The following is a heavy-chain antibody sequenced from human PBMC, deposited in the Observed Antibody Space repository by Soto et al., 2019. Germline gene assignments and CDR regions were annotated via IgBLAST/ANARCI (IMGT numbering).Heavy chain of an antibody. J-gene: IGHJ2*01. V-gene: IGHV1-69*01. CDR2: IIPIFGTA. D-gene: IGHD3-22*01. CDR3: ARDYYDSSGYCYPTGWYFDL. Sequence: QVQLVQSGAEVKKPGSSVKVSCKASGGTFSSYAISWVRQAPGQGLEWMGGIIPIFGTANYAQKFQGRVTITADESTSTVYMELSSLRSEDTAVYYCARDYYDSSGYCYPTGWYFDLWGRGTLVTVSS. CDR1: GGTFSSYA.